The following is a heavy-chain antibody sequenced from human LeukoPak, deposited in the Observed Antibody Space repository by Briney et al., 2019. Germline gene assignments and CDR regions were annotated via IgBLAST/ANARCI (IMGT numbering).Heavy chain of an antibody. CDR3: ARGGLFGYGSTGYYYGG. CDR1: GFTFSSYG. CDR2: DGSNK. D-gene: IGHD3-22*01. J-gene: IGHJ4*02. Sequence: GGSLRLSCAASGFTFSSYGMHWVRQAPGKGLEWAANDGSNKYYSVSVKGRFTISRDNSKNTLFLQMNSLRPEDTAVYYCARGGLFGYGSTGYYYGGWGQGTLVTVSS. V-gene: IGHV3-30*19.